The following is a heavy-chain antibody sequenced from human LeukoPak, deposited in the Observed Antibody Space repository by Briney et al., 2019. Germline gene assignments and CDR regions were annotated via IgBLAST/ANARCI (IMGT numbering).Heavy chain of an antibody. D-gene: IGHD6-13*01. J-gene: IGHJ4*02. CDR1: GYTFTSCG. V-gene: IGHV1-18*01. CDR2: ISAYNGNT. CDR3: ARDLRVVAAAGIYVY. Sequence: ASVKVSCKASGYTFTSCGISWVRQAPGQGLEWMGRISAYNGNTNYAQKLQGRVTMTTDTSTSTAYMELRSLRSDDTAVYYCARDLRVVAAAGIYVYWGQGTLVTVSS.